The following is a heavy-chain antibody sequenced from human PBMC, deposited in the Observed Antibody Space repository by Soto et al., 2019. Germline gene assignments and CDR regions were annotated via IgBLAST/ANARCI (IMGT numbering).Heavy chain of an antibody. V-gene: IGHV1-8*01. CDR2: MNPNSGNT. J-gene: IGHJ4*02. D-gene: IGHD6-13*01. Sequence: QVQLVQSGAEVKQPGASVKVSCKASGYTFTSYDINWVRQATGQGLEWMGWMNPNSGNTGYAQKFQGRVTMTRNTSISTAYMELSSLRSEDTAVYYCARGIAAAGTPNFDYWGQGTLVTVSS. CDR1: GYTFTSYD. CDR3: ARGIAAAGTPNFDY.